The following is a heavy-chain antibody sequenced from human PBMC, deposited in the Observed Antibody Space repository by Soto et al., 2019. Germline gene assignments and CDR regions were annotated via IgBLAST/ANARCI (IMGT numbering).Heavy chain of an antibody. CDR3: ARAFLAAAGIGTFDY. D-gene: IGHD6-13*01. CDR2: INHSGST. Sequence: SETLSLTCAVYGGSFSGYYWSWIRQPPGKGLEWIGEINHSGSTNYNPSLKSRVTISVDTSKNQFSLKLSSVTAADTAVYYCARAFLAAAGIGTFDYWGQGTLVTVSS. J-gene: IGHJ4*02. V-gene: IGHV4-34*01. CDR1: GGSFSGYY.